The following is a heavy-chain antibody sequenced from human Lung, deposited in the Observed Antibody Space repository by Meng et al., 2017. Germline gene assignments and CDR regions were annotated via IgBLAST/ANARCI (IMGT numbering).Heavy chain of an antibody. CDR1: GNNFPDSW. V-gene: IGHV1-2*06. D-gene: IGHD6-13*01. Sequence: QVVLVQSGAEGKKPWASWTVSFKPSGNNFPDSWLPWVRRAPGQGLEWMGRIDPKSGDTHYAQRFQGRVTMTGDTSISTAYMELSGLRSDDTAMYYCARDEDISAAGKLFGDYWGQGTLVTVSS. CDR3: ARDEDISAAGKLFGDY. CDR2: IDPKSGDT. J-gene: IGHJ4*02.